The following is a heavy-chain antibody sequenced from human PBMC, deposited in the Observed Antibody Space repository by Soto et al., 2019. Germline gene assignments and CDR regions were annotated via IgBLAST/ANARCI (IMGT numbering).Heavy chain of an antibody. D-gene: IGHD3-22*01. V-gene: IGHV3-30-3*01. Sequence: QVQLVESGGGVVQPGRSLRLSCEGSGFTSSSYVMHWVRQAPGKGLEWVSLISFDGSKKNYADSVKGRFTISRDNSKNMMYLQMNSLRPEDTAVYYCARGVFYYYGSSGYSPDYWGQGTLVTVSS. J-gene: IGHJ4*02. CDR2: ISFDGSKK. CDR1: GFTSSSYV. CDR3: ARGVFYYYGSSGYSPDY.